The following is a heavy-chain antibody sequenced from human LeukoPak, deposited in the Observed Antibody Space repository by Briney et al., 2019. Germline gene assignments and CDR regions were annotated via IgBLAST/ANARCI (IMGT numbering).Heavy chain of an antibody. CDR3: ARLYYDSSVSHTRVYGMDV. V-gene: IGHV5-10-1*01. D-gene: IGHD3-22*01. Sequence: GESLKISCKGSGYSFTNYWITWVRQIPGKGLEWRGRIDPSDSYTNYSPSFQGHVTISGDKSISTAYLQWSSLKASHTAMYYCARLYYDSSVSHTRVYGMDVWGQGTTVTVSS. J-gene: IGHJ6*02. CDR2: IDPSDSYT. CDR1: GYSFTNYW.